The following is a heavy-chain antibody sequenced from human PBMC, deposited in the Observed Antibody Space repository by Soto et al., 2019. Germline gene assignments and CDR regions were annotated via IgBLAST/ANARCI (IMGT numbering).Heavy chain of an antibody. D-gene: IGHD6-13*01. J-gene: IGHJ4*02. CDR1: GFTFIGFD. CDR3: AKSQEIGTHFFDS. V-gene: IGHV3-13*01. CDR2: IGTAGDT. Sequence: GGSLRLSCESSGFTFIGFDMHWVRQPTGKGLECASSIGTAGDTYYAVSVKGRFTISRDNAKNSLSLQMNSLRAGDMAVYFCAKSQEIGTHFFDSWGQGTQVTVSS.